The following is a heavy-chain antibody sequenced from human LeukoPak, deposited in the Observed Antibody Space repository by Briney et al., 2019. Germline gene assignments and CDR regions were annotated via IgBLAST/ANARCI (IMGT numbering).Heavy chain of an antibody. V-gene: IGHV4-38-2*01. CDR3: AKYSSSPHFDS. Sequence: SETLSLTCAVSGYSISSGYYWGWIRQPPGKGLEWIGSIYHSGSTYYNPSLKSRVTISVGTSKNQFSLKLSSVTAADTAVYYCAKYSSSPHFDSWGQGTLVTVSS. CDR2: IYHSGST. J-gene: IGHJ4*02. D-gene: IGHD6-6*01. CDR1: GYSISSGYY.